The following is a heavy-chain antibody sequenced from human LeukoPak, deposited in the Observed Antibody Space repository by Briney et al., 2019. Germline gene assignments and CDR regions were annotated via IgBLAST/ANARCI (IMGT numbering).Heavy chain of an antibody. V-gene: IGHV3-23*01. Sequence: GGSLRLSCAASGFTFSVYGMSWVRQAPGKGLEWVSAISGDGTYYADSVKGRFTISRDNSKDTLYLQMNSLRAEDTAVYYCAKGRYDITWGQGTLVTVSS. CDR2: ISGDGT. CDR1: GFTFSVYG. J-gene: IGHJ5*02. D-gene: IGHD3-22*01. CDR3: AKGRYDIT.